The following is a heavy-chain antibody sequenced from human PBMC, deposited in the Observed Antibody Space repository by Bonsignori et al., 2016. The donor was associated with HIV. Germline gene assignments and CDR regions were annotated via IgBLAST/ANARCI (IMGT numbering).Heavy chain of an antibody. CDR2: CSIVGPP. J-gene: IGHJ4*02. Sequence: QLQLQESGPGLVKSSETLSLTCTLSGDSIRSSSYYWAWIRQPPGRGWSGSGVCSIVGPPTTTRPSRVESPMSVDSSKNQFALKLSSVTAADTAVYYCARARFDFWSGGTGGRCYFDLLGPGNPGHRL. D-gene: IGHD3-3*01. CDR3: ARARFDFWSGGTGGRCYFDL. V-gene: IGHV4-39*07. CDR1: GDSIRSSSYY.